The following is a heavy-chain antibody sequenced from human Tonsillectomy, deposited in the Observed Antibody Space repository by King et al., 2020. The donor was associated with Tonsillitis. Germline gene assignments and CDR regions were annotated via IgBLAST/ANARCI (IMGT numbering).Heavy chain of an antibody. CDR2: ITSTGATT. CDR3: VKEFTWYMGVSLEY. Sequence: VQLVESGGGLVQPGGSLRVLCSASGFTFSSYAMHWVRQAPGKGLEYVSGITSTGATTYYVDSVKGRFTISRDNSKNSLYLQMSSLRPEDTAVYYCVKEFTWYMGVSLEYWGQGTLVTVSA. CDR1: GFTFSSYA. V-gene: IGHV3-64D*06. D-gene: IGHD1-14*01. J-gene: IGHJ4*02.